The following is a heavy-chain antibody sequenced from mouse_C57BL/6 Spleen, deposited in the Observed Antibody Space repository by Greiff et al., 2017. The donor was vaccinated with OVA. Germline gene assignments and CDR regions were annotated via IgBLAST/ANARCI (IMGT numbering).Heavy chain of an antibody. CDR1: GYTFTSYW. J-gene: IGHJ4*01. CDR2: IDPSDSYT. D-gene: IGHD6-5*01. CDR3: ARAYRY. V-gene: IGHV1-50*01. Sequence: QVQLQQPGAELVKPGASVKLSCKASGYTFTSYWMQWVKQRPGQGLEWIGEIDPSDSYTNYNQKFKGKATLTVDTSSSTAYMQLSSLTSEDSAVYYCARAYRYWGKGTSVTVSS.